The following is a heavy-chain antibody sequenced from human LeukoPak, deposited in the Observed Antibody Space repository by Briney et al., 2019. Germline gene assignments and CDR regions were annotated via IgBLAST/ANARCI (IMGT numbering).Heavy chain of an antibody. CDR3: ARAPTGTGGWNRFDP. V-gene: IGHV4-4*07. J-gene: IGHJ5*02. CDR1: GSSISSYY. Sequence: SETLSLTCTVSGSSISSYYWSWIRQPAGKGLELIGRIYPSGSTNYNPSLKSRVTMSVATSKNQFSLKLSSVTAADTAVYYCARAPTGTGGWNRFDPWGQGTLVTVSS. D-gene: IGHD1-1*01. CDR2: IYPSGST.